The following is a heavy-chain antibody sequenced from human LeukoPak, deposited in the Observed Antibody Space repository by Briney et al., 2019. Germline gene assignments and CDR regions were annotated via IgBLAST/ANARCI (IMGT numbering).Heavy chain of an antibody. CDR3: ARMYSSGWYSGYYYYMDV. CDR1: GYTFTSYD. Sequence: VASVKVSCKASGYTFTSYDINWVRQATGQGLEWMGWMNPNSGNTGYAQKFQGRVTITRNTSISTAYMELSSLRSEDTAVYYCARMYSSGWYSGYYYYMDVWGKGTTVTVSS. CDR2: MNPNSGNT. J-gene: IGHJ6*03. V-gene: IGHV1-8*03. D-gene: IGHD6-19*01.